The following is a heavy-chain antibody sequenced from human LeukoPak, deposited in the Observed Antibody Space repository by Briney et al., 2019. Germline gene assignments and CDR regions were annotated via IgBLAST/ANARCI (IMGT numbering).Heavy chain of an antibody. D-gene: IGHD6-19*01. J-gene: IGHJ4*02. CDR1: GGSFSGYY. CDR3: ARGRAAGEFDY. CDR2: INHSGST. Sequence: SETLSLTCAVYGGSFSGYYWSWIRQPPGKGLEWIGEINHSGSTNYNPSLKSRVTISVDTSKNQFSLKLSSVTVADTAVYYCARGRAAGEFDYWGQGTLVTVSS. V-gene: IGHV4-34*01.